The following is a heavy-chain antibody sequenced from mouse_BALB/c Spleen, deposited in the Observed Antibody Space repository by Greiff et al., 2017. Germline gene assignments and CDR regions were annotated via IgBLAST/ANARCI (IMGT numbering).Heavy chain of an antibody. V-gene: IGHV5-6*01. CDR3: ARQTEPYYFDY. CDR2: ISSGGSYT. Sequence: EVQRVESGGDLVKPGGSLKLSCAASGFTFSSYGMSWVRQTPDKRLEWVATISSGGSYTYYPDSVKGRFTISRDNAKNTLYLQMSSLKSEDTAMYYCARQTEPYYFDYWGQGTTLTVSS. CDR1: GFTFSSYG. J-gene: IGHJ2*01. D-gene: IGHD4-1*01.